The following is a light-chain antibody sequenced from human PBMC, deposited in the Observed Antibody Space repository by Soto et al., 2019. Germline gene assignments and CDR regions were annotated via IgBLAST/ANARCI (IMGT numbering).Light chain of an antibody. CDR3: QQYNNWPLT. Sequence: EVVMTQSPATLSVSPGDGATLSCRASQNVHSNLAWYQQKPGQAPRLLIYDTSTSATDIPFRFSGGGSGTEFTLTISSLQSEDFALYFCQQYNNWPLTFGGGTKVESK. V-gene: IGKV3-15*01. J-gene: IGKJ4*01. CDR2: DTS. CDR1: QNVHSN.